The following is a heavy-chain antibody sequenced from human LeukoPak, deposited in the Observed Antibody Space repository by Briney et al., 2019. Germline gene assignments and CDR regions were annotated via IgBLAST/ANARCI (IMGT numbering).Heavy chain of an antibody. CDR1: GLTFSTYW. CDR3: TRVGYCATTSCRTAFDI. D-gene: IGHD2-2*01. J-gene: IGHJ3*02. CDR2: INTDGSST. V-gene: IGHV3-74*01. Sequence: GGSLRLSCAASGLTFSTYWMRWVRQAPGKGLVWVSRINTDGSSTSYADSVKGRFTISRDNAKNTLYLQMNSLRAEDTAVYFCTRVGYCATTSCRTAFDIWGQGTMVTVSS.